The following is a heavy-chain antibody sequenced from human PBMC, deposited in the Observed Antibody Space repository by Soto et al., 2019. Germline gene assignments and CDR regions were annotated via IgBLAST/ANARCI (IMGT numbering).Heavy chain of an antibody. J-gene: IGHJ4*02. D-gene: IGHD3-3*01. CDR1: GFSLSTSGVG. Sequence: QITLKESGHTLVKPTQTLTLTCTFSGFSLSTSGVGVGWIRQPPGKALEWLALIYWNDDKRYSPSLKSRLTITQDTSKNQVVLTMTNMDPVDTATYYCAHRIPRALYDFWSGYYFDYWGQGTLVTVSS. CDR3: AHRIPRALYDFWSGYYFDY. CDR2: IYWNDDK. V-gene: IGHV2-5*01.